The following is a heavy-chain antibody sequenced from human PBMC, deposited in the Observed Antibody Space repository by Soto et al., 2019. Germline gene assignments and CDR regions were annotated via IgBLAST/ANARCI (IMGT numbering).Heavy chain of an antibody. Sequence: QVQLVESGGGVVQPGRSLRLSCAASGFTFSSYGMHWVRQAPGKGLEWVAVISYDGSNKYYADSVKGRFTISRDNSKNTLYLQTNSMRAKTTAVYYCAQGNDNPVTDDFDTWGRGTTVTVSS. D-gene: IGHD4-17*01. CDR3: AQGNDNPVTDDFDT. CDR2: ISYDGSNK. J-gene: IGHJ3*02. V-gene: IGHV3-30*18. CDR1: GFTFSSYG.